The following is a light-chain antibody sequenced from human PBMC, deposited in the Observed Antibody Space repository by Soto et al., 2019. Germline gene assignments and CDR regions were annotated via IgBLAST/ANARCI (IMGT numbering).Light chain of an antibody. Sequence: EIVLTPSPGTLSVSPLDRVILSCSASQSISINLALYQHTPGQAPRLLIHAGSTRATGIPDRFSGSGSVTDFTLTISRLEPEDFAVYYCQQYGSSGTFGQGTKVDIK. J-gene: IGKJ1*01. CDR1: QSISIN. CDR2: AGS. V-gene: IGKV3-20*01. CDR3: QQYGSSGT.